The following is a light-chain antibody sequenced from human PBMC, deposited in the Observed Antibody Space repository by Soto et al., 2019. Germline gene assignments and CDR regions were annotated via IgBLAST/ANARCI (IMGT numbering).Light chain of an antibody. J-gene: IGLJ2*01. CDR2: NNN. CDR3: AAWDGDLNAVV. V-gene: IGLV1-44*01. Sequence: QSVLTQPPSASETPGQRVIISCSGGSSNIGSNTVNWYQQVPGTAPKLLISNNNKRPSGVPDRFSGSKSGTSASLAISGLQSEDEADYYCAAWDGDLNAVVFGGGTKLTVL. CDR1: SSNIGSNT.